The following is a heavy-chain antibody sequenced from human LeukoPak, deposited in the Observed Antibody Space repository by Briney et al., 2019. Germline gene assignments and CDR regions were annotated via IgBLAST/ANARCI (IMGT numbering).Heavy chain of an antibody. D-gene: IGHD3-22*01. CDR2: INHRGST. CDR1: GGSFSGYY. J-gene: IGHJ4*02. Sequence: PSETLSLTCAVCGGSFSGYYWSWIRQPPGKGLEWIGEINHRGSTNYNPSLKSRVTISVDTSKNQFSLRLSSVTAADTAVYYCARAGDNSGYADYWGQGTLVTVSS. CDR3: ARAGDNSGYADY. V-gene: IGHV4-34*01.